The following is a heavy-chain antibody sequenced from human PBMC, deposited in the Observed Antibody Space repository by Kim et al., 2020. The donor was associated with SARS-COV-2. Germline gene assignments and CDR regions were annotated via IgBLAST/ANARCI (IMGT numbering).Heavy chain of an antibody. V-gene: IGHV3-30*18. CDR1: GFTFSSYG. CDR2: ISYDGSNK. J-gene: IGHJ4*02. Sequence: GGSLRLSCAVSGFTFSSYGMHWVRQAPGKGLEWVAVISYDGSNKYYADSVKGRFTISRDNSKNTLYLQMNSLRAEDTAVYYCAKTPGGYYFDYWGQGTL. CDR3: AKTPGGYYFDY.